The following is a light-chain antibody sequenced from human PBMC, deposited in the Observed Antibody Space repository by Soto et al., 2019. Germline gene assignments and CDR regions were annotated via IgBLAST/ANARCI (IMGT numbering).Light chain of an antibody. CDR3: QQYSAFWLT. CDR1: QSISSW. Sequence: DIQMTQSPSTLSASVGDRVTITCRASQSISSWLAWYQQKPGKTPKLLVYKASILENGVPSRFSGSGSRTEFTLTISGLQPDDFATYYCQQYSAFWLTFGGGTKLEIK. V-gene: IGKV1-5*03. J-gene: IGKJ4*01. CDR2: KAS.